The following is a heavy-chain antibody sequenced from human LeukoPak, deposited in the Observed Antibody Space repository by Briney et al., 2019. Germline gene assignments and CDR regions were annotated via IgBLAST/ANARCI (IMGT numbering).Heavy chain of an antibody. Sequence: PSETLSLTCTVSGGSISSGGYYWSWIRQHPGKGLEWIGYIYYSGSTYYNPSLKSRVTISVDTSKNQFSLKLSSVTAADTAVYYCARSPRNYDFWSGYFGDWFDPWGQGTLVTVSS. J-gene: IGHJ5*02. CDR1: GGSISSGGYY. V-gene: IGHV4-31*03. CDR2: IYYSGST. CDR3: ARSPRNYDFWSGYFGDWFDP. D-gene: IGHD3-3*01.